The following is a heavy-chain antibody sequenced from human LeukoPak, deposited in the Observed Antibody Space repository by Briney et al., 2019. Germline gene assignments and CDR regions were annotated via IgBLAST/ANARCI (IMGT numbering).Heavy chain of an antibody. D-gene: IGHD6-13*01. J-gene: IGHJ4*02. CDR3: ARARIAAAGTGGLLGY. CDR2: IDHSGST. CDR1: GGSFSGYY. V-gene: IGHV4-34*01. Sequence: SGTLSLTCAVYGGSFSGYYWSWIRQPPGKGLEWIGEIDHSGSTNYNPSLKSRVTISVDTSKNQFSLKLSSVTAADTAVYYCARARIAAAGTGGLLGYWGQGTLVTVSS.